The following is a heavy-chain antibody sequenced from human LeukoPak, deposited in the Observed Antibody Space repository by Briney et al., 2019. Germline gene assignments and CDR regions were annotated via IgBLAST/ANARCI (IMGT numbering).Heavy chain of an antibody. CDR1: GFTFRNYW. CDR3: VRDWDHFDFDS. J-gene: IGHJ5*01. Sequence: GGSLRLSCAASGFTFRNYWMHWVRQAPGKGLVWVSRIKGDGTHTIYADSVKGRFSISRDNAKSTLYLQMRSLRADDTAVYYCVRDWDHFDFDSWGQRTLVTVSS. V-gene: IGHV3-74*01. D-gene: IGHD1-26*01. CDR2: IKGDGTHT.